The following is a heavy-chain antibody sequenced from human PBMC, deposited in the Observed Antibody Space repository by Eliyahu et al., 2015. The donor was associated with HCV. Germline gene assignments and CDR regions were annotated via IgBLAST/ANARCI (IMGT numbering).Heavy chain of an antibody. D-gene: IGHD6-13*01. J-gene: IGHJ4*02. CDR2: INPKSDGF. Sequence: QVQLEQSGSAVKKPGDSVKVSCKASGYDFTGYYLHWVRQAPGPGLEWMGWINPKSDGFNYAQQFLDRVTMTTDTSTTTAYLEVTILTPDDTAVYYCARVSKLGLQIRIFDFWGQGTLVTVSP. CDR1: GYDFTGYY. V-gene: IGHV1-2*02. CDR3: ARVSKLGLQIRIFDF.